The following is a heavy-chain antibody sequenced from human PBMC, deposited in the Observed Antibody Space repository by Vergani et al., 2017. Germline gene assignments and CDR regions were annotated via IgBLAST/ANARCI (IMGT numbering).Heavy chain of an antibody. J-gene: IGHJ4*02. D-gene: IGHD3-10*01. Sequence: QVQLQESGPGPGQPPGTPAPTCAVAGDPISRNNRWTWVRQPPGKGLEWIECICHTEDTKYSTSLKSRVTVPGDESRNFFSLRLNSVTAADTAVYYCATIDYRRSGYYFDVWGQGIMVTVSS. CDR1: GDPISRNNR. CDR3: ATIDYRRSGYYFDV. CDR2: ICHTEDT. V-gene: IGHV4-4*03.